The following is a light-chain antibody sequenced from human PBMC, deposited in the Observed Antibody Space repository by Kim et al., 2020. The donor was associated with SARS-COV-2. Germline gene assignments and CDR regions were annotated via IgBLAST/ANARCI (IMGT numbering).Light chain of an antibody. CDR3: QQYSDWPPTT. CDR1: QNVDKM. Sequence: EIVMTQSPATLSVSPGERATLSCRASQNVDKMLAWYQQKPGQAPRLLVYGASTRASGVPDRFSGSGSGTEFTLTISSLQSGDFAVYYCQQYSDWPPTTFGQGTKLEI. CDR2: GAS. J-gene: IGKJ2*01. V-gene: IGKV3-15*01.